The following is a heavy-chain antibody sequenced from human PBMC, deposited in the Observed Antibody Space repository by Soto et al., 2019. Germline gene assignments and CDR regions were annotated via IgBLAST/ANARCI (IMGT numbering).Heavy chain of an antibody. D-gene: IGHD3-16*02. J-gene: IGHJ5*02. CDR3: ASGPTSFTFGGVIVTENWFDP. Sequence: PSETLSLTCTVSGGSISSSSYYWGWIRQPPGKGLEWIGSIYYSGSTYYNPSLKSRVTISVDTSKNQFSLKLSSVTAADTAVYYCASGPTSFTFGGVIVTENWFDPWGQGTLVTVSS. V-gene: IGHV4-39*01. CDR2: IYYSGST. CDR1: GGSISSSSYY.